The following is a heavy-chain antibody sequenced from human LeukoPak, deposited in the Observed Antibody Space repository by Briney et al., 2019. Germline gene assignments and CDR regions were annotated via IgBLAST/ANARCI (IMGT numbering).Heavy chain of an antibody. V-gene: IGHV3-23*01. D-gene: IGHD6-6*01. Sequence: GGSLRLSCAASGSTFSSYAMSWVRQAPGKGLEWVSAISGSGGSTYYADSVKGRFTISRDNSKNTLYLQMNSLRAEDTAVYYCAKRDHYSSSPRRYYMDVWGKGTTVTVSS. J-gene: IGHJ6*03. CDR3: AKRDHYSSSPRRYYMDV. CDR2: ISGSGGST. CDR1: GSTFSSYA.